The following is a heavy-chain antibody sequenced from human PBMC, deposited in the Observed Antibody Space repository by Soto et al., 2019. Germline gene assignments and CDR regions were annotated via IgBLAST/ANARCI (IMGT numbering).Heavy chain of an antibody. J-gene: IGHJ4*02. CDR1: VYTFTGYY. V-gene: IGHV1-2*02. Sequence: QVKLVQSGAEVKKPGASVKVSCKASVYTFTGYYMHWLRQAPGQGLEWMGWINPNSGGTNYAQKFKGRVTMTRDTTISTAYMEMSRLRSDDTAVYYCASASQRTGRSFDYLGQGTMVTGSS. CDR3: ASASQRTGRSFDY. CDR2: INPNSGGT. D-gene: IGHD6-25*01.